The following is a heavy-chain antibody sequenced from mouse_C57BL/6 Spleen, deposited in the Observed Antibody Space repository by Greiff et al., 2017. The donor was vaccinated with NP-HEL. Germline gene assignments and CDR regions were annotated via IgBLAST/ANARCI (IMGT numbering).Heavy chain of an antibody. CDR2: IRSKSNNYAT. CDR1: GFSFNTYA. V-gene: IGHV10-1*01. J-gene: IGHJ4*01. CDR3: VRQGGLRDAMDY. D-gene: IGHD2-4*01. Sequence: EADGGLVQPKGSLKLSCAASGFSFNTYAMNWVRQAPGKGLEWVARIRSKSNNYATYYADSVKDRFTISRDDSESMLYLQMNNLKTEDTAMYYCVRQGGLRDAMDYWGQGTSVTVSS.